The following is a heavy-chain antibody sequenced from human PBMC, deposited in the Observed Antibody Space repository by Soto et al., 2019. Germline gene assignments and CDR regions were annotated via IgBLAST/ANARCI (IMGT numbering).Heavy chain of an antibody. CDR1: GGSISSNY. Sequence: SETLSLTCTVSGGSISSNYWSWIRQPPGKGLEWIGYIYYSGSTTYNPSLKSRVTISVDTSKNQFSLNLTSVTAADTAVYYCARQDRVVVEGRWFDPWGQGTLVTVSS. CDR2: IYYSGST. CDR3: ARQDRVVVEGRWFDP. V-gene: IGHV4-59*08. J-gene: IGHJ5*02. D-gene: IGHD2-15*01.